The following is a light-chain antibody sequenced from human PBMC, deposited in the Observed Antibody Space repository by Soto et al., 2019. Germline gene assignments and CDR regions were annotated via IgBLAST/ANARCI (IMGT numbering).Light chain of an antibody. CDR2: DAS. CDR1: QSVSSTS. Sequence: EIVLTQSPGTLSLSPGERAALSCRASQSVSSTSLAWYQQKPGQAPRLLIYDASSRATDIPDRFSGSGSGTDVTLTISRLEPEDFAAYYCQQYGGSPPKYTFGQGTKLEIK. V-gene: IGKV3-20*01. CDR3: QQYGGSPPKYT. J-gene: IGKJ2*01.